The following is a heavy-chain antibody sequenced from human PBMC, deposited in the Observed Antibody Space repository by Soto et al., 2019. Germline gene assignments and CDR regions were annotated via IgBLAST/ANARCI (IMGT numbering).Heavy chain of an antibody. D-gene: IGHD1-20*01. CDR3: AHAYRNNWYIAY. V-gene: IGHV2-5*02. CDR2: IYWDDDK. Sequence: GSGPTLVNPTQTLTLTCTFSGLSLSTSEVGVGWIRQPPGKALEWLAIIYWDDDKRYSPSLKSRLTITKDTSKNQVVLTMTNMDPVDTATYYCAHAYRNNWYIAYWGRGTLVTVSS. CDR1: GLSLSTSEVG. J-gene: IGHJ4*01.